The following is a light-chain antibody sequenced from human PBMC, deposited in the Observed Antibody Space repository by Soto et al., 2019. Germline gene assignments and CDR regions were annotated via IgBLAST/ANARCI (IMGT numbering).Light chain of an antibody. J-gene: IGKJ1*01. CDR2: KAS. CDR3: QQCYSHPLT. Sequence: DIPLTQSPSSLSVSVGERATLXCRASQTISSWLAWYQQKPGKAPKLLIYKASTLKSGVPSRFSGSGSGTEFTLTISSLQSEDFATYYCQQCYSHPLTFGQGTKV. V-gene: IGKV1-5*03. CDR1: QTISSW.